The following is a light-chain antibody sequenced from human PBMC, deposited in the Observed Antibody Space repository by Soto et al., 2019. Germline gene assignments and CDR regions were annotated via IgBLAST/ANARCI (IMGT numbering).Light chain of an antibody. CDR3: QQYHLLST. V-gene: IGKV1-5*03. Sequence: DIQMTQSPSTLSAFVGDRVTIACRASQNISSWLAWYQQKPGKAPKILIYKASTLESGVPARFSGSVSGTEFSLTFSSLQPDDFATYYCQQYHLLSTFVPGTKVDL. CDR1: QNISSW. CDR2: KAS. J-gene: IGKJ3*01.